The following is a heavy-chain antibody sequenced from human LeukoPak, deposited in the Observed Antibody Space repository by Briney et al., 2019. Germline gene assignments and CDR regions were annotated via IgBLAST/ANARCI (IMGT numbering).Heavy chain of an antibody. Sequence: ASVKVSCKVSGYTLTELSMHWVRQAPGKGLEWMGWISAYNGNTNYAQKLQGRVTMTTDTSTSTAYMELRSLRSDDTAVYYCARDRYYDSSGYYHFDYWGQGTLVTVSS. V-gene: IGHV1-18*01. J-gene: IGHJ4*02. D-gene: IGHD3-22*01. CDR3: ARDRYYDSSGYYHFDY. CDR1: GYTLTELS. CDR2: ISAYNGNT.